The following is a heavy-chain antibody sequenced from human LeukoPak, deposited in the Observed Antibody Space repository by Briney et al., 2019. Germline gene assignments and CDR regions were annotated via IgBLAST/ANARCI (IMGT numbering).Heavy chain of an antibody. V-gene: IGHV4-59*08. J-gene: IGHJ4*02. CDR3: AKRIAVAGAFDY. Sequence: SETLSLTCTVSSGSISSSYWSWIRQPPGKGLEWIGYIYYSGNTNYNPSLKSRVTISVDTSKNQFSLKLSSVTAADTAVYYCAKRIAVAGAFDYWGQGTLVTVSS. CDR1: SGSISSSY. CDR2: IYYSGNT. D-gene: IGHD6-19*01.